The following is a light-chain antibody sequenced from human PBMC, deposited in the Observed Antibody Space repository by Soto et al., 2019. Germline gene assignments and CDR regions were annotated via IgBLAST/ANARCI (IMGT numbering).Light chain of an antibody. CDR1: QDILNY. V-gene: IGKV1-16*01. J-gene: IGKJ2*01. Sequence: DIQMTQSPSSQSASVGDRVTITCRASQDILNYLAWFQQKPGKAPKSLIYGASSLHSGVPSRFSGSGFGTDFSLTISSLQPEHFATYYCQQYASNLATFGQGTTLEV. CDR2: GAS. CDR3: QQYASNLAT.